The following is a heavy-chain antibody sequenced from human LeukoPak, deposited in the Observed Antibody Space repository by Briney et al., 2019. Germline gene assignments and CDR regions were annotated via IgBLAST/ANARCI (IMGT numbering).Heavy chain of an antibody. CDR1: GGSISSGGYY. CDR3: ARDYTDYGMDV. D-gene: IGHD3-16*01. V-gene: IGHV4-31*03. J-gene: IGHJ6*02. Sequence: SQTLSLTCTVSGGSISSGGYYWSWIRQHPGKGLEWIGYIYYSGSTYYNPSLKSRVTISVDTSKNQFSLKLSSVTAANTAVYYCARDYTDYGMDVWGQGTTVTVSS. CDR2: IYYSGST.